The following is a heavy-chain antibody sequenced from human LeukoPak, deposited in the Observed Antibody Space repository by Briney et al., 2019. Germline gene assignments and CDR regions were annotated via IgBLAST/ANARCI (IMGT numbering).Heavy chain of an antibody. J-gene: IGHJ4*02. CDR2: IYTSGST. Sequence: SETLSLTCTVSGASISSGSYYWSWIRQPAGKGLEWIGRIYTSGSTNYNPSLKSRVTMSVDTSKNQFSLKLSSVTAADTAVYYCARDGYYYDSSGYYSLDYWGQGTLVTVSS. D-gene: IGHD3-22*01. CDR1: GASISSGSYY. CDR3: ARDGYYYDSSGYYSLDY. V-gene: IGHV4-61*02.